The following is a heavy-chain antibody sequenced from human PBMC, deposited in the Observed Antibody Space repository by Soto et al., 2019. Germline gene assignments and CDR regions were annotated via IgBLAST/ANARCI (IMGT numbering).Heavy chain of an antibody. J-gene: IGHJ4*02. CDR2: IKQDGSEK. D-gene: IGHD6-25*01. CDR3: ARDRRRSYYFDY. V-gene: IGHV3-7*01. Sequence: AGGSLRLSCAASGFTFSCYWMSWVRQAPGKGLEWVANIKQDGSEKYYVDSVKGRFTISRDNAKNSLYLQMNSLRAEDTAVYYCARDRRRSYYFDYWGQGTLVTVSS. CDR1: GFTFSCYW.